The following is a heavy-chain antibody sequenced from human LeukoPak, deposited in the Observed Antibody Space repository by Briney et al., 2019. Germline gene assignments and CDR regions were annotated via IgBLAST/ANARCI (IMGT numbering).Heavy chain of an antibody. CDR3: VKVMCLYGSGNYYALDP. Sequence: GGSLSLSCAASTFTFSRYAMAWFRQAPGKGLEWVSAIIPTGASTYYADSVKGRFTISRDNSKNTLSLEMNSLRAEDTAVYYCVKVMCLYGSGNYYALDPWGQGTLVTVSS. J-gene: IGHJ5*02. CDR2: IIPTGAST. CDR1: TFTFSRYA. D-gene: IGHD3-10*01. V-gene: IGHV3-23*01.